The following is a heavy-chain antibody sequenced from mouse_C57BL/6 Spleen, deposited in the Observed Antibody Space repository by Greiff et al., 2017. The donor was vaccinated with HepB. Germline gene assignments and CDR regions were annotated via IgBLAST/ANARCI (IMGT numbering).Heavy chain of an antibody. V-gene: IGHV1-9*01. D-gene: IGHD1-1*01. CDR1: GYTFTGYW. J-gene: IGHJ2*01. CDR2: ILPGSGST. CDR3: ARRRDYYGSSYVFDY. Sequence: QVQLQQSGAELMKPGASVKLSCKATGYTFTGYWIEWVKQTPGHGLEWIGEILPGSGSTNYNEKFKGKTTFTADTSSNTAYMQLSSLTTEDSAIYYCARRRDYYGSSYVFDYWGQGTTLTVSS.